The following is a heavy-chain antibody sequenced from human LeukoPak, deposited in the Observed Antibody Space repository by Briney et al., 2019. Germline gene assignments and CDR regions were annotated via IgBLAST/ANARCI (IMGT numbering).Heavy chain of an antibody. J-gene: IGHJ1*01. Sequence: PGVSLRLSCIASGFTFSSYAMGWVRQAPGKGLDWVSAISGSGVTTHYAGSVQGRFSISRDNSKNTLYLQMNSLRVEDTALYYCVKKVVVGATSPYSDFQDWGQGTLVTVSS. D-gene: IGHD1-26*01. CDR3: VKKVVVGATSPYSDFQD. CDR1: GFTFSSYA. CDR2: ISGSGVTT. V-gene: IGHV3-23*01.